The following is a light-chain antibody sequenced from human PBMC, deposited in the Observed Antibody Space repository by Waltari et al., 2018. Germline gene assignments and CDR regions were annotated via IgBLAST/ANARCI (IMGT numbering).Light chain of an antibody. Sequence: QSVLTQPPSTSGTPGQRVTISCSGSSSHIRSNTVNWYQQLPGTAPKLLIYTNNQRPSGVPDRFSGSRSGTSASLAISGLQSEDEAGYHCAAWDDSLNGVVFGGGTKVTVL. CDR3: AAWDDSLNGVV. J-gene: IGLJ2*01. CDR2: TNN. V-gene: IGLV1-44*01. CDR1: SSHIRSNT.